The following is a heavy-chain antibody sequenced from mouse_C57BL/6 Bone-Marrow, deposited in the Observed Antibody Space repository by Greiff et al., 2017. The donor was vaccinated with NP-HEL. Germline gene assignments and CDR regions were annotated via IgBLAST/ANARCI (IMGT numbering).Heavy chain of an antibody. CDR1: GFTFSDYY. J-gene: IGHJ2*01. D-gene: IGHD1-1*01. CDR3: ARRDYYGSRGKLYFDY. Sequence: EVQLVESGGGLVQPGGSLKLSCAASGFTFSDYYMYWVRQTPEKRLEWVAYISNGGGSTYYPDTVKGRFTISRDNAKNTLYLQMSRLKSEDTAMYYCARRDYYGSRGKLYFDYWGQGTTLTVSS. V-gene: IGHV5-12*01. CDR2: ISNGGGST.